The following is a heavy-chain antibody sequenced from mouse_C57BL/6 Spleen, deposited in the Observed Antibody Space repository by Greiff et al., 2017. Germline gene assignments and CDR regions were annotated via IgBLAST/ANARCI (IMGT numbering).Heavy chain of an antibody. V-gene: IGHV1-18*01. Sequence: EVQLQQSGPELVKPGASVKIPCKASGYTFTDYNMDWVKQSHGKSLEWIGDINPNNGGTIYNQKFKGKATLTVDKSSSTAYMELRSLTSEDTAVYYWARGPAYYSNYGDAMDYWGQGTSVTVSS. CDR2: INPNNGGT. D-gene: IGHD2-5*01. CDR3: ARGPAYYSNYGDAMDY. J-gene: IGHJ4*01. CDR1: GYTFTDYN.